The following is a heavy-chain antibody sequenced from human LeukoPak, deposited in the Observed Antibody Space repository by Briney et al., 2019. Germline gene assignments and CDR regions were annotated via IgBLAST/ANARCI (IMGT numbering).Heavy chain of an antibody. D-gene: IGHD5-24*01. J-gene: IGHJ4*02. CDR1: GASMSNYY. Sequence: SETLSLTCTVSGASMSNYYWSWIRQPAGKGLEWIGRIYTSGSTNYNPSLKSRVTISVDTSKNQFSLKLSSVIAADTAVYYCARSKDIRMGSKRGIEMDYWGQGTLVTVSS. CDR3: ARSKDIRMGSKRGIEMDY. CDR2: IYTSGST. V-gene: IGHV4-4*07.